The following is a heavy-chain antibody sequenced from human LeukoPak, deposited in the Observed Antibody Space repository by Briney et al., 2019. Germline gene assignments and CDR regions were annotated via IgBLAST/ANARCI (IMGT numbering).Heavy chain of an antibody. V-gene: IGHV1-18*01. CDR1: GYTFTSYG. J-gene: IGHJ3*02. D-gene: IGHD3-9*01. Sequence: ASVKVSCKASGYTFTSYGISWVRQAPGQGLEWMGWISAYNGNTNYAQKLQGRVTMTTDTSTSTAYMELRSLRSDDTAVYYCARDRALYYDILTSYYPSDAFDIWGQGTMVTVSS. CDR2: ISAYNGNT. CDR3: ARDRALYYDILTSYYPSDAFDI.